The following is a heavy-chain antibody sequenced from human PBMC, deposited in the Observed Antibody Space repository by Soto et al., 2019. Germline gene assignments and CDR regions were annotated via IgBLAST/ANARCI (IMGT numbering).Heavy chain of an antibody. CDR1: GGSINSGDYH. D-gene: IGHD2-15*01. CDR2: IYYSAST. V-gene: IGHV4-30-4*01. Sequence: TLSLTCTVSGGSINSGDYHWTWIRQFPGKDLEWIGGIYYSASTYYNPSLVSRLTISLDTSKNQFSLRLTSATAVDTAVYYCSRYSRPPWGGMAVWGQG. J-gene: IGHJ6*02. CDR3: SRYSRPPWGGMAV.